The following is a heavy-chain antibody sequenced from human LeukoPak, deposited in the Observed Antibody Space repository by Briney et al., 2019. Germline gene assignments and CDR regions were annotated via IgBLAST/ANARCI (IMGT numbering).Heavy chain of an antibody. J-gene: IGHJ5*02. CDR1: GYTFTGYY. CDR2: INPNSGGT. CDR3: AREASSSWYFGELGWFDP. V-gene: IGHV1-2*02. D-gene: IGHD6-13*01. Sequence: GASVKVSCKASGYTFTGYYMHWVRQAPGQGLEWMGWINPNSGGTNYAQKFQGRVTMTRDTSISTAYMELSRLRSDDTAVDYCAREASSSWYFGELGWFDPWGQGTLVTVSS.